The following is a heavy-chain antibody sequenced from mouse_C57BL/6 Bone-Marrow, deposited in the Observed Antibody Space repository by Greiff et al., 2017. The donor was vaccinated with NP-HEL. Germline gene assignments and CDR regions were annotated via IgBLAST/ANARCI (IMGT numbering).Heavy chain of an antibody. CDR1: GYSFTGYY. J-gene: IGHJ3*01. Sequence: VQLQQSGPELVKPGASVKISCKASGYSFTGYYMHWVKQSHGNILDWIGYIYPYNGVSSYNQKFKGKATLTVDKSSSTAYMELRSLTSEDSAVYYCARSLITTVVAPGFAYWGQGTLVTVSA. D-gene: IGHD1-1*01. CDR2: IYPYNGVS. V-gene: IGHV1-31*01. CDR3: ARSLITTVVAPGFAY.